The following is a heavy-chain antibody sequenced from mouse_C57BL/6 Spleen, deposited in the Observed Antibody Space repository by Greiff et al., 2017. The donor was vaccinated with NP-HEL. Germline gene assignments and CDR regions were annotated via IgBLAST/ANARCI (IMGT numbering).Heavy chain of an antibody. CDR2: INPNNGGT. CDR3: ARYGGGSSREYYFDY. J-gene: IGHJ2*01. V-gene: IGHV1-22*01. CDR1: GYTFTDYN. D-gene: IGHD1-1*01. Sequence: VQLQQSGPELVKPGASVKMSCKASGYTFTDYNMHWVKQSHGKSLEWIGYINPNNGGTSYNQKFKGKATLTVNKSSSTAYMELRSLTSEDSAVYYCARYGGGSSREYYFDYWGQGTTLTVSS.